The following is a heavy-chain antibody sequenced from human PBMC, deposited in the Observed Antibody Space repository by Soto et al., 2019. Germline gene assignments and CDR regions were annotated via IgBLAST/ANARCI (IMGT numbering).Heavy chain of an antibody. CDR3: ATIEVRFWAPWLDP. D-gene: IGHD3-3*01. CDR2: IYYSGST. J-gene: IGHJ5*02. V-gene: IGHV4-39*01. Sequence: PSETLSLTCTFSGGSLSSSSYYWGWIRQPPGKGLEWIGSIYYSGSTYYNPSLKSRVTISVDTSKNQFSLKLSSVTAADTAVYYCATIEVRFWAPWLDPRGQGTLVTVSS. CDR1: GGSLSSSSYY.